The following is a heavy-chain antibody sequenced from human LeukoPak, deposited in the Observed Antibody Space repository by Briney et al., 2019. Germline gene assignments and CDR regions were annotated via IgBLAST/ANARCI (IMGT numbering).Heavy chain of an antibody. CDR3: ARDYYGSGKSCDY. CDR2: ISGGGGST. J-gene: IGHJ4*02. D-gene: IGHD3-10*01. V-gene: IGHV3-23*01. CDR1: GFTFSSYA. Sequence: GGSLRLSCAASGFTFSSYAMSWVRQAPGKGLEWVSAISGGGGSTYYADSVRGRFTISRDNSKNTLYLQMNSLRAEDTAVYYCARDYYGSGKSCDYWGQGTLVTVSS.